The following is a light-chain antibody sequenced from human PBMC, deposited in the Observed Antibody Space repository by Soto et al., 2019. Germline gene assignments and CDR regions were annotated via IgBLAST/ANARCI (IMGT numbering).Light chain of an antibody. V-gene: IGLV2-8*01. CDR1: SSDVGGYNY. CDR3: SSYAGSRGV. J-gene: IGLJ1*01. Sequence: QSVLTQPPSASGSPGQSVTISCTGTSSDVGGYNYVSWYQQHPGKAPKLMIYEVSKRPSGVPDRFSGSKSGNTASLTVSGLQAEDEADYYCSSYAGSRGVFGNGTKVT. CDR2: EVS.